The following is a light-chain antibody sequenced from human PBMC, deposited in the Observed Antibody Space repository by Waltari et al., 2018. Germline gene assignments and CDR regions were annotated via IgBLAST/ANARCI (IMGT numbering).Light chain of an antibody. J-gene: IGKJ4*01. CDR2: GAS. CDR1: QNIRDW. V-gene: IGKV1-5*01. CDR3: QQYETYPLT. Sequence: GDRVTITCRASQNIRDWLAWYQQRPGKAPRLLIYGASTLQTGVPARFSGSGSGTEFTLTINSLQPDDFATYYCQQYETYPLTFGGGTRVEIK.